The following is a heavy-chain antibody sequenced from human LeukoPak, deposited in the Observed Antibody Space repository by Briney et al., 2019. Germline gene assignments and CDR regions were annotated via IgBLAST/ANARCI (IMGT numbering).Heavy chain of an antibody. Sequence: GASVKVSCTVSGYTLTELSMHWVRQAPGKGLEWMGGFNPEDGETIYAQKFQGRVTMTEDTSTDTAYMELSSLRSEDTAVYYCATEGGSRGGYNWFDPWGQGTLVTVSA. V-gene: IGHV1-24*01. D-gene: IGHD1-26*01. CDR2: FNPEDGET. J-gene: IGHJ5*02. CDR1: GYTLTELS. CDR3: ATEGGSRGGYNWFDP.